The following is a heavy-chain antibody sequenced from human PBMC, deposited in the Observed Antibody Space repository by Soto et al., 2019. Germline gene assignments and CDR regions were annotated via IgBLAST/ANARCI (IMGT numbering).Heavy chain of an antibody. J-gene: IGHJ4*02. V-gene: IGHV1-3*01. Sequence: ASVKVSCKASGYTFTSYAMHWVRQAPGQRLEWMGWINAGSGNTKYSQKFQGRVTITRDTSASTAYMELSSLRSEDTAVYYCLVVVAATRPDYWGQGTLVTVSS. D-gene: IGHD2-15*01. CDR2: INAGSGNT. CDR1: GYTFTSYA. CDR3: LVVVAATRPDY.